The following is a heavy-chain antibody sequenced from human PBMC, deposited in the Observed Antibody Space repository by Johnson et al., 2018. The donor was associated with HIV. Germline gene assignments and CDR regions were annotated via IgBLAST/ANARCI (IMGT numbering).Heavy chain of an antibody. CDR2: IGTAGDT. CDR3: ARVWSGSYYSNAFDI. J-gene: IGHJ3*02. CDR1: GFTFSSYD. V-gene: IGHV3-13*01. D-gene: IGHD1-26*01. Sequence: VQLVESGGGLVQPGGSLRLSCAASGFTFSSYDMHWVRQATGKGLEWVSAIGTAGDTYYPGSVKGRFTISRENAKNSLYLQMNSLRAGDTAVYYCARVWSGSYYSNAFDIWGQGTKVTVSS.